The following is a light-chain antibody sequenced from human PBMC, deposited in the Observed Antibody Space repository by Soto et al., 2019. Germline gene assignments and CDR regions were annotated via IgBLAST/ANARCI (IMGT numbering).Light chain of an antibody. CDR3: QNCKSFPRT. J-gene: IGKJ4*02. CDR2: AAS. Sequence: DIQMTQSPSSLSASVGDRVTITCRASQGIYTFLAWYQQKPGKVPKLLIYAASTLHSGVPSRFSGSGSGTDFSITISSLQPEDVATNYCQNCKSFPRTFGGGT. V-gene: IGKV1-27*01. CDR1: QGIYTF.